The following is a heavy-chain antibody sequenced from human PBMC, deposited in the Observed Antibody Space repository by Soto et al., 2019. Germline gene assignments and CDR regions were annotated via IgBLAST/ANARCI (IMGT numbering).Heavy chain of an antibody. CDR3: AKDQGIAASHGID. Sequence: QVQLVESGGGVVQPGTSLRLSCAASGFTFNNYGMHWVRQAPGTGLEWVAAISNDGSDKYYADSAKGRLTISRDNSKNTLYLQMDSLRAEDTAVYYCAKDQGIAASHGIDWGQGTMVTVSS. V-gene: IGHV3-30*18. D-gene: IGHD6-13*01. CDR2: ISNDGSDK. CDR1: GFTFNNYG. J-gene: IGHJ3*01.